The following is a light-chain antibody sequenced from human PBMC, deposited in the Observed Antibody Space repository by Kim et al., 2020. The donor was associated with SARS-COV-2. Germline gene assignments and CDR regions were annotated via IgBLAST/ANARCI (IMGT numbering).Light chain of an antibody. CDR2: WAS. CDR3: QQYYSTPYS. CDR1: QSVLYSSSNKNY. J-gene: IGKJ2*03. V-gene: IGKV4-1*01. Sequence: RATINCKSSQSVLYSSSNKNYLAWYQQKPGQPPKLLIYWASTRESGVPDRFSGSGSGTDFTLTISSLQAEDVAVYYCQQYYSTPYSFGQGTKLEIK.